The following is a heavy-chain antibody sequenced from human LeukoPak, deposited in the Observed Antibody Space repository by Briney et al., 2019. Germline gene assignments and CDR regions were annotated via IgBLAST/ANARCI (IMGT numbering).Heavy chain of an antibody. J-gene: IGHJ4*02. V-gene: IGHV3-33*06. D-gene: IGHD3-22*01. Sequence: GGSLRLSCAASGFTFSSYGMHWVRQAPGKGLEWVAVIWYDGSKKYYADSVKGRFTISRDNSKNTLYLQMNSLRADDTAVYYCAKGEYYYDSSGDYWGQGTLVTVSS. CDR1: GFTFSSYG. CDR2: IWYDGSKK. CDR3: AKGEYYYDSSGDY.